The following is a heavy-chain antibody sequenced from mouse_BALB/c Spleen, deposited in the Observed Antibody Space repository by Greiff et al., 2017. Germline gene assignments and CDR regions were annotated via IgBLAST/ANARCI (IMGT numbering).Heavy chain of an antibody. J-gene: IGHJ3*01. V-gene: IGHV5-17*02. CDR2: ISSGSSTI. CDR1: GFTFSSFG. D-gene: IGHD1-1*01. CDR3: ARPDYGSSYGFAY. Sequence: EVKLVESGGGLVQPGGSRKLSCAASGFTFSSFGMHWVRQAPEKGLEWVAYISSGSSTIYYADTVKGRFTISRDNPKNTLFLQMTSLRSEDTAMYYVARPDYGSSYGFAYWGQGTLVTVSA.